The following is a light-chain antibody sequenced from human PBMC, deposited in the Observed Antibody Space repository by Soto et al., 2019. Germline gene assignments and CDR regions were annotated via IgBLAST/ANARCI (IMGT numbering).Light chain of an antibody. CDR3: QQYNSYAWT. J-gene: IGKJ1*01. CDR1: QSISSW. Sequence: EIQMTQSPSTLSASVGDRVTITCRASQSISSWLDWYQQKPGKDPKLLIYKASSLESGVPSRFSGSGSGTEFTLTISSLQPDDFATYYCQQYNSYAWTFGQGTKVEIK. V-gene: IGKV1-5*03. CDR2: KAS.